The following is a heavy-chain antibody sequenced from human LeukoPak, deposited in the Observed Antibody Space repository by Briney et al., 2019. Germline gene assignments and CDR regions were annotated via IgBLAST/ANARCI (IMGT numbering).Heavy chain of an antibody. V-gene: IGHV3-20*04. D-gene: IGHD6-13*01. CDR1: GFTFDDYG. CDR3: ASLPGGKTAALEFDL. J-gene: IGHJ2*01. Sequence: PGGSLRLSCAASGFTFDDYGMSWVRQAPGKGLEWVSGINWNGGSTGYADSVKGRFTISRDNAKNSLYLQMNSLRAEDTAVYYCASLPGGKTAALEFDLRGRGTLVTVSS. CDR2: INWNGGST.